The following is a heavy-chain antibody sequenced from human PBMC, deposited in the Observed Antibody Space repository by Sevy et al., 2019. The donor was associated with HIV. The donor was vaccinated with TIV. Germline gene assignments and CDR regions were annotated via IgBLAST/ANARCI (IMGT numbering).Heavy chain of an antibody. CDR3: AKDLPHYYDSSGYTECLFDY. Sequence: GGSLRLSCAASGFTFSSYAMSWVRQAPGKGLEWVSAISGSGGSTYYADSVKGRFTISRDNSKNTLYLQMNSLRAEDTAVYYCAKDLPHYYDSSGYTECLFDYWGQGTLVTVSS. V-gene: IGHV3-23*01. CDR1: GFTFSSYA. D-gene: IGHD3-22*01. J-gene: IGHJ4*02. CDR2: ISGSGGST.